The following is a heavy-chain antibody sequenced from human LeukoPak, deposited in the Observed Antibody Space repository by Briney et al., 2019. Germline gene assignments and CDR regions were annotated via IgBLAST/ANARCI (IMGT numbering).Heavy chain of an antibody. CDR3: ARIHRYCSGGACYVLDN. J-gene: IGHJ4*02. CDR2: VYYSGST. D-gene: IGHD2-15*01. CDR1: GGSVSGYY. Sequence: STETLSLTCVVSGGSVSGYYWGWIRQPPGRGLEWIGYVYYSGSTNYNPSFKSRITISVDTSRNQFSLQLSSVTAADTAVYYCARIHRYCSGGACYVLDNWGQGTLVAVSS. V-gene: IGHV4-59*02.